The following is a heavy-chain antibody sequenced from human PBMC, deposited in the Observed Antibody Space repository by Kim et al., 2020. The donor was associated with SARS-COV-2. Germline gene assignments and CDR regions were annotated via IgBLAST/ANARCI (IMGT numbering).Heavy chain of an antibody. V-gene: IGHV4-34*01. CDR1: GGSFSGYY. CDR3: ARGRGYSYGYWSVPYFDY. CDR2: INHSGST. J-gene: IGHJ4*02. Sequence: SETLSLTCAVYGGSFSGYYWSWIRQPPGKGLEWIGEINHSGSTNYNPSLKSRVTISVDTSKNQFSLKLSSVTAADTAVYYCARGRGYSYGYWSVPYFDYWGQGTLVTVSS. D-gene: IGHD5-18*01.